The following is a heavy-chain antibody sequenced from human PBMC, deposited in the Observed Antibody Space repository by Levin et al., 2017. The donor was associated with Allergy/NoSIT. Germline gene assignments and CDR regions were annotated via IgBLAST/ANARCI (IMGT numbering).Heavy chain of an antibody. V-gene: IGHV3-7*01. CDR1: GFTFSSYW. Sequence: GGSLRLSCAASGFTFSSYWMSWVRQAPGKGLEWVANIKQDGSEKYYVDSVKGRFTISRDNAKNSLYLQMNSLRAEDTAVYYCARKPYSGSYYYFDYWGQGTLVTVSS. CDR3: ARKPYSGSYYYFDY. D-gene: IGHD1-26*01. J-gene: IGHJ4*02. CDR2: IKQDGSEK.